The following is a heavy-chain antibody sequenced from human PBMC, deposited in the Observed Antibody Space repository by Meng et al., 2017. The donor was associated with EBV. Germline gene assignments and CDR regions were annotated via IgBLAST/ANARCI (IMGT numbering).Heavy chain of an antibody. J-gene: IGHJ4*02. V-gene: IGHV3-33*08. Sequence: QVQLVAAGGDAVQPGKSTCIACGASGSSFSRSGMHWFRQQAREWLEWVEVNWYDATNTYYGDAAKGRFTISTDNSKYTLYLKMNSLAADDTAVYYCATAGNYEGYADYWGQGTLVTVSS. D-gene: IGHD4-11*01. CDR1: GSSFSRSG. CDR3: ATAGNYEGYADY. CDR2: NWYDATNT.